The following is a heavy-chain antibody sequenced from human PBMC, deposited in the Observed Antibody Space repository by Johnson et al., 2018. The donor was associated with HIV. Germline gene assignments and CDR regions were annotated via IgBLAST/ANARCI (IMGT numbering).Heavy chain of an antibody. Sequence: EVQLVESGGGLVQPGRYLRLSCAASGFTFDDYAMHWVRQAPGKGLEWVSGISWNSGSIGYEDSVKGRFTISRDNDKNSLYLQMNSLRAEDTAVYYCAKDPPLATVVTPALWGQGTMVTVSS. J-gene: IGHJ3*01. CDR3: AKDPPLATVVTPAL. CDR1: GFTFDDYA. CDR2: ISWNSGSI. V-gene: IGHV3-9*01. D-gene: IGHD4-23*01.